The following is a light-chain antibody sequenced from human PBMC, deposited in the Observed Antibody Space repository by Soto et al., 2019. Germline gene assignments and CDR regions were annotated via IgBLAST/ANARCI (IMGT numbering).Light chain of an antibody. J-gene: IGKJ1*01. Sequence: EIVLTQSPGTLSLSPGKRATLSCRASQSISSSYLAWYQQRPGQAPRLLIYGASSRATGIPDRFSGSGSGTEFTLTISSLHPEDIATYYCQQYDNLPTWTCGQGAKVDIK. V-gene: IGKV3-20*01. CDR1: QSISSSY. CDR2: GAS. CDR3: QQYDNLPTWT.